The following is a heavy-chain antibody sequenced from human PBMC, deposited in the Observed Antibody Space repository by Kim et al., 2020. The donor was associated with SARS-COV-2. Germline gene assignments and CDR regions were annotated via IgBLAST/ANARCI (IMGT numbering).Heavy chain of an antibody. D-gene: IGHD3-16*02. J-gene: IGHJ4*02. CDR2: ISAYNGNT. Sequence: ASVKVSCKASGYTFTSYGISWVRQAPGQGLEWMGWISAYNGNTNYAQKLQGRVTMTTDTSTSTAYMELRSLRSDDTAVHYCARDHQPWEGELSSDYWGQGTLVTVSS. V-gene: IGHV1-18*01. CDR3: ARDHQPWEGELSSDY. CDR1: GYTFTSYG.